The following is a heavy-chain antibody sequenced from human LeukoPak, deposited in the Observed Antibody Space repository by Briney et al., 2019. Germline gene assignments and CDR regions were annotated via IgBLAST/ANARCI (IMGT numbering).Heavy chain of an antibody. D-gene: IGHD1-26*01. V-gene: IGHV1-2*04. J-gene: IGHJ3*02. Sequence: ASVKVSCKASGYTFTGYYVHWVRQAPGQGLEWMGWINPNSGGTNYAQKFQGWVTMTRDTSISTAYMELSRLRSDDTAVYYCARSTLIVGAPGAFDIWGQGTMVTVSS. CDR2: INPNSGGT. CDR3: ARSTLIVGAPGAFDI. CDR1: GYTFTGYY.